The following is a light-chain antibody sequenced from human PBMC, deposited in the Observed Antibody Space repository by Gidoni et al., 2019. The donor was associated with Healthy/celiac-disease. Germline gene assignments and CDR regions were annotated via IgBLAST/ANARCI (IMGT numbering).Light chain of an antibody. Sequence: ELVLTQSPATLSLSPGERATLSCRASQSVSSSYLAWYQQKPGQAPRLLIYGASSRATGIPDRFSGSGSGTDFTLTISRLEPEDFAVYYCQQYGSSPHTFGQGTKLEIK. V-gene: IGKV3-20*01. CDR3: QQYGSSPHT. CDR1: QSVSSSY. J-gene: IGKJ2*01. CDR2: GAS.